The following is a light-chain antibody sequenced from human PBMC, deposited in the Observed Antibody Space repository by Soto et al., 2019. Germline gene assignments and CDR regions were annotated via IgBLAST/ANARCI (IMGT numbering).Light chain of an antibody. CDR1: QDINIY. CDR2: AAS. CDR3: QKYDGAPLT. J-gene: IGKJ4*01. Sequence: DIQMTQSPSSLSASVGDRVTITCRAGQDINIYLAWYQQKPGKVPKLLISAASTLQSGVPSRFSGSGSGTDFTLTFSSLQPEDVATYYCQKYDGAPLTFGGGTKVEIK. V-gene: IGKV1-27*01.